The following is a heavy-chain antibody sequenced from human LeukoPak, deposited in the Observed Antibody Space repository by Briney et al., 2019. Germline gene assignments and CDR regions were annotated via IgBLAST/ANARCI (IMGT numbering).Heavy chain of an antibody. D-gene: IGHD6-13*01. Sequence: GRSLRLSCAASGFTFSSYGMHWVRQAPGKGLEWVAVIWYDGSNKYYADSVKGRFTISRDNSKNTLYLQMNSLRAEDTAVYYCATANRYSSSWYVNWGQGTLVTVSS. V-gene: IGHV3-33*01. CDR3: ATANRYSSSWYVN. CDR1: GFTFSSYG. CDR2: IWYDGSNK. J-gene: IGHJ4*02.